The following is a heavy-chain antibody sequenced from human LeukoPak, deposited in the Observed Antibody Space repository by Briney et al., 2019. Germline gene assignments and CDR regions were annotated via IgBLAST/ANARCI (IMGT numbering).Heavy chain of an antibody. CDR1: GFTFSSYA. Sequence: PGGSLRLSCAASGFTFSSYAMHWVRQAPGKGLEYVSAISSNGGSTYYANSVKGRFTISRDNSKNTLYLQMGSLRAEDMAVYYCARDQGQWPAGYWYFDLWGRGTLVTVSS. D-gene: IGHD6-19*01. CDR2: ISSNGGST. V-gene: IGHV3-64*01. CDR3: ARDQGQWPAGYWYFDL. J-gene: IGHJ2*01.